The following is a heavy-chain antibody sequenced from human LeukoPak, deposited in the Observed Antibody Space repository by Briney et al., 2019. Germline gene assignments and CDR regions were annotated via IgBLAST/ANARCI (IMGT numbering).Heavy chain of an antibody. V-gene: IGHV4-34*01. CDR1: GGSFSNYY. J-gene: IGHJ4*02. CDR3: ARLSSRRFPPTYSFDRRNYFDY. CDR2: INHSGST. D-gene: IGHD3-22*01. Sequence: KPSETLSLTCAVYGGSFSNYYWSWIRQPPGKGLEWIGEINHSGSTSYNPSLKSRVTMSVDTSKNQFSLKLSSVTAADTAVYYCARLSSRRFPPTYSFDRRNYFDYWGQGTLATVSS.